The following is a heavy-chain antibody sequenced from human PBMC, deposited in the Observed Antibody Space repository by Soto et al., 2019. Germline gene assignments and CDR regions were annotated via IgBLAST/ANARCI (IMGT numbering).Heavy chain of an antibody. D-gene: IGHD6-19*01. CDR1: GFTFSSYG. J-gene: IGHJ6*02. CDR2: IWYDGSNK. Sequence: PGGSLRLSCAASGFTFSSYGMHWVRQAPGKGLEWVAVIWYDGSNKYYADSVKGRFTISRDNSKNTLYLQMNSLRAEDTAVYYCARRVNIAVAGTTYYYYGMDVWGQGTTVTVSS. V-gene: IGHV3-33*01. CDR3: ARRVNIAVAGTTYYYYGMDV.